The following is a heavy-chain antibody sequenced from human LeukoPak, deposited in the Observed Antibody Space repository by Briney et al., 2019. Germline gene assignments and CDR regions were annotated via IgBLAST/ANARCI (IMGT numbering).Heavy chain of an antibody. D-gene: IGHD5-24*01. J-gene: IGHJ3*02. CDR2: ISAYNGNT. V-gene: IGHV1-18*01. CDR3: ARGLQENLAWLKAFSAFDI. Sequence: GALVKVSCKASGYTFTSYGISWVRQAPGQGLEWMGWISAYNGNTNYAQKLQGRVTMTTDTSTSTAYMELRSLRSDDTAVYYCARGLQENLAWLKAFSAFDIWGQGTMVTVSS. CDR1: GYTFTSYG.